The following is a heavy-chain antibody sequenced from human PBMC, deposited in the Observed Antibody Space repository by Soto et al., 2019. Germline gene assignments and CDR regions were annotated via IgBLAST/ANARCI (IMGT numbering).Heavy chain of an antibody. V-gene: IGHV3-74*01. CDR1: GFTFSSYA. J-gene: IGHJ4*02. D-gene: IGHD6-13*01. CDR2: INSDGSST. CDR3: ARRYSSSWYFDY. Sequence: PGGPLRLSCAASGFTFSSYAMHWVRQAPGKGLVWVSRINSDGSSTSYADSVKGRFTISRDNAKNTLYLQMNSLRAEDTAVYYCARRYSSSWYFDYWGQGTLVTVSS.